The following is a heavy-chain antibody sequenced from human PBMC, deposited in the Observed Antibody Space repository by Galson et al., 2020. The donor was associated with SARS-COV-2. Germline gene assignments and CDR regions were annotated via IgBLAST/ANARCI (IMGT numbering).Heavy chain of an antibody. V-gene: IGHV3-9*01. J-gene: IGHJ6*02. D-gene: IGHD3-22*01. Sequence: SLKISCAASGFTFDDYAMHWVRQAPGKGLEWVSGISWNSGSIGYVDSVKGRFTISRDNAKNSLYLQMNSLRAEDTALYYCAKSVEYYDSSGYYNGYYYGMDVWGQGTTVTVSS. CDR1: GFTFDDYA. CDR3: AKSVEYYDSSGYYNGYYYGMDV. CDR2: ISWNSGSI.